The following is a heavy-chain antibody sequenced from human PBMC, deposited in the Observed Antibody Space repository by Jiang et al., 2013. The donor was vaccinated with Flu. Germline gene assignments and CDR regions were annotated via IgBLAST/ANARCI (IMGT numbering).Heavy chain of an antibody. D-gene: IGHD1/OR15-1a*01. CDR3: GRVEPLEQEIDI. Sequence: QSGAEVKKPGSSVKVSCKASGGTFNTYGLTWVRQAPGQGLEWMGGIIRVFAKVHYAQKFQGRVTITADESTNTAYMELSSLRSEDTAIYYCGRVEPLEQEIDIWGQGTMVTVSS. V-gene: IGHV1-69*01. CDR2: IIRVFAKV. CDR1: GGTFNTYG. J-gene: IGHJ3*02.